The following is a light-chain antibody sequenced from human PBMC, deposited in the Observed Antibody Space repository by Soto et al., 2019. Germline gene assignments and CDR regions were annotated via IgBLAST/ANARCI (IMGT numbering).Light chain of an antibody. CDR2: ATY. J-gene: IGKJ1*01. CDR1: QGISNY. CDR3: RNYYTAPEA. V-gene: IGKV1-27*01. Sequence: DIQMTQSPSSLSASIGDRVTITCRASQGISNYLAWYQQRTGELPNLLIYATYTLPSGVPSRFSGSGSGTDFNLTISSLQPEDVATYYCRNYYTAPEAFGQGTKVEIK.